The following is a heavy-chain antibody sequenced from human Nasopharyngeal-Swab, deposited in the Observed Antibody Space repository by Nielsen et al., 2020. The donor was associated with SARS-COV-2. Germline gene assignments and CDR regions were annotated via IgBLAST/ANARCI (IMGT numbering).Heavy chain of an antibody. CDR2: MNGDTVST. CDR3: AKSALNEYYDFWSGYFRPQYYFDY. V-gene: IGHV3-23*01. Sequence: GGSLRLSCVASGFNFNNYVMTWVRQPPGRGLEWVASMNGDTVSTYYADSVKGRFTISRDNSKNTLYLQMNSLRAEDTAVYYCAKSALNEYYDFWSGYFRPQYYFDYWGQGTLVTVSS. CDR1: GFNFNNYV. J-gene: IGHJ4*02. D-gene: IGHD3-3*01.